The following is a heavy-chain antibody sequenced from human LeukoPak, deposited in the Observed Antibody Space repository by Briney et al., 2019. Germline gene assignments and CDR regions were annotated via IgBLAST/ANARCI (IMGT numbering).Heavy chain of an antibody. Sequence: ASVNVSFKTSGYPFTTYEINWLRQSAGQRLEWRGWVHPDTGYADYSKKFQGRVTMTSDTSIIAAYMDLSSLISDDTADHFFSRGPRNDPWGEGTLLTVSP. D-gene: IGHD1-14*01. V-gene: IGHV1-8*01. CDR1: GYPFTTYE. CDR3: SRGPRNDP. J-gene: IGHJ5*02. CDR2: VHPDTGYA.